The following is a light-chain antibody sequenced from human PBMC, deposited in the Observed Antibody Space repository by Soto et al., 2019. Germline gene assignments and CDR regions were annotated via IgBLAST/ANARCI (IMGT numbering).Light chain of an antibody. CDR2: AAS. V-gene: IGKV3-15*01. CDR3: QQYISCSVT. CDR1: QSVSSN. Sequence: EIVMTQSPPTLFVSPGERATLSCRASQSVSSNLAWYQQKPGQAPRLLIFAASARARGIPPRFGGSGSGTEFALTINSLQPEDFAAYYCQQYISCSVTFGQGTQLEIK. J-gene: IGKJ5*01.